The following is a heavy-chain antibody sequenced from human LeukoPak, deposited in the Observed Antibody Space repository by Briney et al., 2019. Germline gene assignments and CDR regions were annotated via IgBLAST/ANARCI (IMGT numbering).Heavy chain of an antibody. CDR3: ARGDFNDAFDI. CDR1: GGSISSYY. CDR2: IYYSGST. Sequence: SETLSLTCTVSGGSISSYYWSWIRQPPGKGLEWIGYIYYSGSTNYNPSLKSRVTISVDTSKNQFSLKLSSVTAADTAVYYCARGDFNDAFDIWGQGTMVTVSS. J-gene: IGHJ3*02. D-gene: IGHD3-16*01. V-gene: IGHV4-59*01.